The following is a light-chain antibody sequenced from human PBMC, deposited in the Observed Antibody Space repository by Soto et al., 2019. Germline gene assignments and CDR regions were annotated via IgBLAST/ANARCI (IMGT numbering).Light chain of an antibody. CDR1: QSVSTN. V-gene: IGKV3-15*01. J-gene: IGKJ1*01. Sequence: ETVMTQSPATLSVSPGERATLSCRASQSVSTNLAWYQQKPGQAPRLLIYGTSTRATGIPARFSGSGSGTEFTLTISRLEPEDFAVYYCQQYGSSPRTFGQGTKVEIK. CDR3: QQYGSSPRT. CDR2: GTS.